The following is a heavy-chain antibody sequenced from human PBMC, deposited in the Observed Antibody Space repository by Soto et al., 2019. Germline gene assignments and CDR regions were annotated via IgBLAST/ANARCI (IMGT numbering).Heavy chain of an antibody. D-gene: IGHD6-13*01. CDR1: GFTFSSYA. CDR2: ISASGGST. Sequence: GGSRRLSCAASGFTFSSYAMSWVRQAPGKGLEWVSGISASGGSTYNADSVKGRFTISRDNSKTTLYPQMNSLRAEDTAVYYCAKYSSSWRGGQFDYWGQGTLVTVSS. CDR3: AKYSSSWRGGQFDY. J-gene: IGHJ4*02. V-gene: IGHV3-23*01.